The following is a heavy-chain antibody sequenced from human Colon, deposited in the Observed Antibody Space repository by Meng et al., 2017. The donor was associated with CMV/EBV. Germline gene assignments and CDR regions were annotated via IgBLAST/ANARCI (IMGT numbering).Heavy chain of an antibody. CDR3: VRGSSGWGNWFDS. D-gene: IGHD6-19*01. CDR1: VSTNSAT. V-gene: IGHV6-1*01. J-gene: IGHJ5*01. Sequence: VSTNSATWNWIRQSPPGGLGWLARTYLRSKWYTAYAESGRSRINITTDTSKNQLSMQLSAVTPEDTAVYYCVRGSSGWGNWFDSWGQGTLVTVSS. CDR2: TYLRSKWYT.